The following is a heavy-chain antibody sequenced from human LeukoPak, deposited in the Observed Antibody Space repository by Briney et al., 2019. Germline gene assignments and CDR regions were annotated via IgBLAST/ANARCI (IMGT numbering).Heavy chain of an antibody. Sequence: SETLSLTCTVSGGSISSSSYYWGWIRQPPGKGLEWIGSIYYSVNTYYNPSLKSRVTISVDTSKNQLSLKLSSVTAADTAVYYCATYYFDRSGFYHDYWGQGTLVTVSS. CDR3: ATYYFDRSGFYHDY. J-gene: IGHJ4*02. V-gene: IGHV4-39*07. CDR1: GGSISSSSYY. D-gene: IGHD3-22*01. CDR2: IYYSVNT.